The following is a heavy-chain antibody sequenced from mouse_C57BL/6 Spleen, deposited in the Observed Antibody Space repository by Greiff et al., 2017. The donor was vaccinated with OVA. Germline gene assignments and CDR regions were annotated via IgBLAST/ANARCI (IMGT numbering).Heavy chain of an antibody. D-gene: IGHD2-2*01. V-gene: IGHV1-26*01. CDR1: GYTFTDYY. J-gene: IGHJ3*01. CDR3: ARRGGEWFPAWFAY. Sequence: VQLQQSGPELVKPGASVKISCKASGYTFTDYYMNWVKQSHGKSLEWIGDINPNNGGTSYNQKFKGKATLTVDKSSSTAYMELRSLTSEDSAVYYCARRGGEWFPAWFAYWGQGTLVTVSA. CDR2: INPNNGGT.